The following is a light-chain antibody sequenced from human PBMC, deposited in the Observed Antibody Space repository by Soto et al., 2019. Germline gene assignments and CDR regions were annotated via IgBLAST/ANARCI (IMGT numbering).Light chain of an antibody. J-gene: IGKJ2*01. CDR2: GAS. CDR3: QQYGDLPMYT. Sequence: EIVLTQSPGTLSSSPGERATLSCRASQSVSSSHLAWYQQKPGQAPRLLIYGASSRATGIPDRFSGSGSGTDFTLTISRLEPEDFAVYFCQQYGDLPMYTFGQGTKLEI. CDR1: QSVSSSH. V-gene: IGKV3-20*01.